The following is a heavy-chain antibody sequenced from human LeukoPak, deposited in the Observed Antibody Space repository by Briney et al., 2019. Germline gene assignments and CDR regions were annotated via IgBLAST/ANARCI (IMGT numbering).Heavy chain of an antibody. CDR1: GFTVSTNY. J-gene: IGHJ4*02. CDR2: IYSGTNT. D-gene: IGHD6-13*01. Sequence: GGSLRLSCAASGFTVSTNYMSWVRQAPGKGLEWDSVIYSGTNTYYADSVKGRFTISRDNSKNTLYLQMNSLRAEDTAVYYCARGHADYSGSWYGRFDYWGQGTLVTVSS. CDR3: ARGHADYSGSWYGRFDY. V-gene: IGHV3-53*01.